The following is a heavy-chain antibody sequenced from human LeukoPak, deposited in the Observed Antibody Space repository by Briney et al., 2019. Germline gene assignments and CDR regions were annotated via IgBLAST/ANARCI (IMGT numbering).Heavy chain of an antibody. CDR3: VRAEYCTNGVGYPGGNWFDT. CDR2: MNPNTGGT. Sequence: GASVKVSCKASGYTFTRYYILCVRQAPGQGLEWMGWMNPNTGGTNYAQKIQGTVTMTRDTSTSPAYMELSRLRSDRTPPLYCVRAEYCTNGVGYPGGNWFDTWGQGTLVTVSS. CDR1: GYTFTRYY. D-gene: IGHD2-8*01. V-gene: IGHV1-2*02. J-gene: IGHJ5*02.